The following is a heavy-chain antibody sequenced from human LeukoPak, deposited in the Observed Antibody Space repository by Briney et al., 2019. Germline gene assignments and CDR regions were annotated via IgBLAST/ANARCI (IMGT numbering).Heavy chain of an antibody. D-gene: IGHD6-6*01. CDR1: GFTFSSYS. J-gene: IGHJ4*02. CDR2: ISSGSSTI. Sequence: GGSLRLSCAASGFTFSSYSMNWVRQAPGKGLEWVSYISSGSSTIYYADSVKGLFTISRDNAKNSLYLQMNSLRAEDTAVYYCARVGSIAARPGDFDYWGQGTLVTVSS. V-gene: IGHV3-48*01. CDR3: ARVGSIAARPGDFDY.